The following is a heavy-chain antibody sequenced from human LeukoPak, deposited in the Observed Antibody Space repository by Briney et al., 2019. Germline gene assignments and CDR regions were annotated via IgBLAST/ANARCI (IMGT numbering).Heavy chain of an antibody. D-gene: IGHD6-6*01. V-gene: IGHV3-23*01. CDR2: ISGGGGST. CDR1: GFTFSSYA. CDR3: ANSYTSSSRTPFDC. Sequence: PGGSLRLSCAASGFTFSSYAMTWVRHAPGEGLEWVSAISGGGGSTYHADSVKGRFTISRDNSKNTLYLQMDSLRAEDTAVYYCANSYTSSSRTPFDCWGQGTLVTVSS. J-gene: IGHJ4*02.